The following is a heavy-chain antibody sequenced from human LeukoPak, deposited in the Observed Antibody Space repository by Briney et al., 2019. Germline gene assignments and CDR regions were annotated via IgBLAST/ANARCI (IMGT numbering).Heavy chain of an antibody. D-gene: IGHD1-26*01. CDR3: ARGRPRGGSYVNYYYYGMDV. CDR1: GGSFSGYY. J-gene: IGHJ6*02. V-gene: IGHV4-34*01. CDR2: INHSGST. Sequence: PSETLSLTCAVYGGSFSGYYWSWIRQPPGKGLEWIGEINHSGSTNYNPSLKSRVTISVDTSKNQFSLKLSSVTAADTAVYYCARGRPRGGSYVNYYYYGMDVWGQGTTVTVSS.